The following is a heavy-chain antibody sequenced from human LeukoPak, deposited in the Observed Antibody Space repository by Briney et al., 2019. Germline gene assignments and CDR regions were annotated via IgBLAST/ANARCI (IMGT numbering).Heavy chain of an antibody. CDR2: INHSGST. D-gene: IGHD6-19*01. CDR1: GGSFSGYY. Sequence: SETLPLTCAVYGGSFSGYYWSWIRRPPGKGLEWIGEINHSGSTNYNPSLKSRVTISVDTSKNQFSLKLSSVTAADTAVYYCARGISGYSSGWFPNWFDPWGQGTLVTVSS. V-gene: IGHV4-34*01. CDR3: ARGISGYSSGWFPNWFDP. J-gene: IGHJ5*02.